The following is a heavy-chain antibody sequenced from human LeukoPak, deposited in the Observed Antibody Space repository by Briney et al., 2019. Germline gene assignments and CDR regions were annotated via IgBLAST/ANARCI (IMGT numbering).Heavy chain of an antibody. CDR3: ARDEWIQLRRYYYYYMDV. CDR1: GFTFSSYS. Sequence: PGGSLRLSCAASGFTFSSYSMNWVRQAPGKGLEWVSYISSSSSTIYYADSVKGRFTISRDNAKNSLYLQMNSLRAEDTAVYYCARDEWIQLRRYYYYYMDVWGKGTTVTVSS. CDR2: ISSSSSTI. V-gene: IGHV3-48*04. J-gene: IGHJ6*03. D-gene: IGHD5-18*01.